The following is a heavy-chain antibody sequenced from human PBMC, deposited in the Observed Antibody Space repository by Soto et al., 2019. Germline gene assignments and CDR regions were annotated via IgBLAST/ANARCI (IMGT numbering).Heavy chain of an antibody. Sequence: GGSLRLSCAASGFTFSSYAMHWVRQAPGKGLEWVAVISYDGSNKYYADSVKGRFTISRDNSKNTLYLQMNSLRAEDTAVYYCAVGPYCSSTSCYEHGYWGQGTLVTVSS. J-gene: IGHJ4*02. V-gene: IGHV3-30-3*01. CDR1: GFTFSSYA. D-gene: IGHD2-2*01. CDR2: ISYDGSNK. CDR3: AVGPYCSSTSCYEHGY.